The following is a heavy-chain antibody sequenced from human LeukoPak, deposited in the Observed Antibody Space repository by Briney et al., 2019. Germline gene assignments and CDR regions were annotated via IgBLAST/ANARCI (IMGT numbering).Heavy chain of an antibody. CDR1: GYTFTGYY. J-gene: IGHJ6*02. Sequence: GASVKVSCKASGYTFTGYYMHWVRQAPGQGLEWMGWINPNSGGTNYAQKFQGRVTMTRDTSISTAYMELSRLRSDDTAVYYCAGDYVRASYGMDVWGQGTTVTVSS. D-gene: IGHD3-10*02. CDR3: AGDYVRASYGMDV. CDR2: INPNSGGT. V-gene: IGHV1-2*02.